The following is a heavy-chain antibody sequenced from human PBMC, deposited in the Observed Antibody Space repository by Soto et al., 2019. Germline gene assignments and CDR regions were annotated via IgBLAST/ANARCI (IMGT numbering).Heavy chain of an antibody. J-gene: IGHJ6*02. CDR3: ASPGYCSGGSCRYYYYGMDV. Sequence: GGSLRLSCAASGFTFSSYSMNWVRQAPGKGLEWVSSISSSSSYIYYADSVKGRFTISRDNAKNSLYLQMNSLRAEDTAVYYCASPGYCSGGSCRYYYYGMDVWGQGTTVTVSS. D-gene: IGHD2-15*01. CDR2: ISSSSSYI. CDR1: GFTFSSYS. V-gene: IGHV3-21*01.